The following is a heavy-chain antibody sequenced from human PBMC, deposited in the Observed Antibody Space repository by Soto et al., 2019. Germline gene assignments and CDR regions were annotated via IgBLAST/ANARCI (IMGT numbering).Heavy chain of an antibody. Sequence: ASVKVSSKASGYTFTGYYMHWVRQAPVQVLDCMGWINPNSGDTNYAQKFQGRVTMTRDTSISTAYMELSRLRSDDTAVYYCARGAVYTIVTVAARNWFDPWGQGTLVTVSS. CDR2: INPNSGDT. J-gene: IGHJ5*02. CDR1: GYTFTGYY. D-gene: IGHD3-9*01. CDR3: ARGAVYTIVTVAARNWFDP. V-gene: IGHV1-2*02.